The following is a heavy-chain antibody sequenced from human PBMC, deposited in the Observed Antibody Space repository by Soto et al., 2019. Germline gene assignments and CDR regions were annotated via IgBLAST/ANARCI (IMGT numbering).Heavy chain of an antibody. CDR1: GFTFDDYA. D-gene: IGHD5-12*01. Sequence: EVQLVESGGGLVQPGRSLRLSCAASGFTFDDYAMHWVRQAPGKGLEWVSGISWNSGSIGYADSVKGRFTISRDNAKNSLYLQMKSLRAEDTALYYCAKDIVATIFGEFDYWGQGTLVTVSS. CDR2: ISWNSGSI. CDR3: AKDIVATIFGEFDY. V-gene: IGHV3-9*01. J-gene: IGHJ4*02.